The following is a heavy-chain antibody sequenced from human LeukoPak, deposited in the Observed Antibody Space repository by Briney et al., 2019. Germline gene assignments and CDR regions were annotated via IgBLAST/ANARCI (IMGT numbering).Heavy chain of an antibody. CDR2: VRTKTHGGAP. Sequence: GRSLRLSCKGSGVTFSDCAVTWFRQTPGKGLEGVGFVRTKTHGGAPETAASVRGRFNVSRDDSAGIAYLQMTSLRTEDTAMYYCARVNFRDYRGYTWFEPWGQGTLVTVSS. V-gene: IGHV3-49*03. CDR3: ARVNFRDYRGYTWFEP. CDR1: GVTFSDCA. J-gene: IGHJ5*02. D-gene: IGHD3-10*01.